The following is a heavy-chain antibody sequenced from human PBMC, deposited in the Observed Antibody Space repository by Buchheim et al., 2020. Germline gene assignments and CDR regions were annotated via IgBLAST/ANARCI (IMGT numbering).Heavy chain of an antibody. Sequence: QVQLVQSGAEVKKPGSSVKVSCKASGGTFSSYAISWVRQAPGQGLEWMGGIIPIFGTANYAPQFQGRVTITADESTSTAYMELSSVRSEDTAVYYCARSSHSLWFGELLPTGAGFDYWGQGTL. CDR3: ARSSHSLWFGELLPTGAGFDY. V-gene: IGHV1-69*12. J-gene: IGHJ4*02. CDR1: GGTFSSYA. D-gene: IGHD3-10*01. CDR2: IIPIFGTA.